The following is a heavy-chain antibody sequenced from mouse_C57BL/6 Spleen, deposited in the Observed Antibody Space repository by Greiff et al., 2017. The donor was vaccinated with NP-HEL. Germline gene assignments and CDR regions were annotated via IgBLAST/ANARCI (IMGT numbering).Heavy chain of an antibody. CDR1: GFTFSSYA. V-gene: IGHV5-4*01. D-gene: IGHD1-1*01. J-gene: IGHJ4*01. Sequence: EVQLVESGGGLVKPGGSLKLSCAASGFTFSSYAMSWVRQTPEKRLEWVATISAGGSYTYYPDNVKGRFTISRDNAKNNLYLQMSHLKSEDTAMYYCARDSYGSSYDYTRDYWGQGTSVTVSS. CDR2: ISAGGSYT. CDR3: ARDSYGSSYDYTRDY.